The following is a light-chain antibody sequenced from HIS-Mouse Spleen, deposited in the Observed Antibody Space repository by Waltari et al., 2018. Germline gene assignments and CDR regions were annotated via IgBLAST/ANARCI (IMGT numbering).Light chain of an antibody. J-gene: IGKJ2*01. CDR1: QSVSSSY. CDR2: GAS. V-gene: IGKV3-20*01. Sequence: EIVLTPSPGTLSLSPGERATLPCRASQSVSSSYLAWYQQKPGQAPRLLIYGASSRATGIPDRFSGSGSGTDFTLTISRLEPEDFAVYYCQQYGSSPPYTFGQGTKLEIK. CDR3: QQYGSSPPYT.